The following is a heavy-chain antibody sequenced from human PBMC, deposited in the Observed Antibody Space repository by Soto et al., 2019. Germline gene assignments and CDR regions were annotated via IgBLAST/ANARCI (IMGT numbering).Heavy chain of an antibody. Sequence: EVQLVQSGAEVKKPGESLKISCKGSGYSFTSYWIGWVRQMPGKGLEGMGIIYPGDSDTRYSPPFQGQVTISADKSIGTAYLQWSSLKASDTAMYYCARPGGQQLPTPDAFDIWGQGTMVTVSS. J-gene: IGHJ3*02. CDR3: ARPGGQQLPTPDAFDI. CDR2: IYPGDSDT. V-gene: IGHV5-51*01. D-gene: IGHD6-13*01. CDR1: GYSFTSYW.